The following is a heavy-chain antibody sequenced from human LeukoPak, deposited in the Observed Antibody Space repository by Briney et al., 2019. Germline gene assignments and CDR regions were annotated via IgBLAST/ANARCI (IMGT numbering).Heavy chain of an antibody. J-gene: IGHJ3*01. V-gene: IGHV4-4*07. D-gene: IGHD3-9*01. CDR3: ARTTLRYFDWSPDAFDV. CDR1: GGSISRYY. CDR2: IYFSGST. Sequence: SETLSLTCSVSGGSISRYYWSWIRQPAGQGLEWIGRIYFSGSTNYNPSLKSRVTMSVDTCKNQFSLKLSSVTAADTAVYYCARTTLRYFDWSPDAFDVWGQGTMVTVS.